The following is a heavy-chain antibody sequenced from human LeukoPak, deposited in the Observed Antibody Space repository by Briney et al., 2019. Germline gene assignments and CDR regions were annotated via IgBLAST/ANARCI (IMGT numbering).Heavy chain of an antibody. V-gene: IGHV4-61*02. CDR3: ARSSGWYDY. J-gene: IGHJ4*02. D-gene: IGHD6-19*01. CDR2: IYTSGST. Sequence: SQTLSLTCTDSGGSISSGSYYWSWIRQPAGKGLEWIGRIYTSGSTNYNPSLKSRVTISVDTSKTQFSLKLSSVTAADTAVYYCARSSGWYDYWGQGTLVTVSS. CDR1: GGSISSGSYY.